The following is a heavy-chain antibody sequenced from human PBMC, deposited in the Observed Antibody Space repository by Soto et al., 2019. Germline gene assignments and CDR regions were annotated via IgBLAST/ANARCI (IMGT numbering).Heavy chain of an antibody. CDR1: VDSVSSNSAA. J-gene: IGHJ5*02. V-gene: IGHV6-1*01. CDR3: ATATPDCSSTSCYGALFDA. CDR2: TYYRSKWYN. Sequence: PSQTLSLTCAISVDSVSSNSAAWNWIRRSPSRGLEWLGRTYYRSKWYNDYAVSVKSRITINPDTSKNQFSLQLNSVTPEDTAVYYCATATPDCSSTSCYGALFDAWGQGTLVTVSS. D-gene: IGHD2-2*01.